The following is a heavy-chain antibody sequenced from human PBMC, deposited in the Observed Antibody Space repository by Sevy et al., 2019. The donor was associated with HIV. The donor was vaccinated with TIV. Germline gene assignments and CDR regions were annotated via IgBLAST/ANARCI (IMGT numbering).Heavy chain of an antibody. CDR2: ISSCSSYI. CDR1: GFTFSSYS. J-gene: IGHJ4*02. V-gene: IGHV3-21*01. D-gene: IGHD1-1*01. CDR3: ARDPAYSWSFDY. Sequence: GGSLRLSCAASGFTFSSYSMNWVRQAPGKGLEWVSSISSCSSYIYYADSVKGRFTISRDNAKNSLYLQMNSLRAEDTAVYYCARDPAYSWSFDYWGQGTLVTVSS.